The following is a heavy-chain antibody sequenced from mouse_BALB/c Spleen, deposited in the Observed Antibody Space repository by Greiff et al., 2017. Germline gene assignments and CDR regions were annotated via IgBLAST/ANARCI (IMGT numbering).Heavy chain of an antibody. V-gene: IGHV10-1*02. CDR1: GFTFNTYA. Sequence: EVQLQESGGGLVQPKGSLKLSCAASGFTFNTYAMNWVRQAPGKGLEWVARIRSKSNNYATYYADSVKDRFTISRDDSQSMLYLQMNNLKTEDTAMYYCVRRDGAYWGQGTLVTVSA. J-gene: IGHJ3*01. CDR3: VRRDGAY. CDR2: IRSKSNNYAT.